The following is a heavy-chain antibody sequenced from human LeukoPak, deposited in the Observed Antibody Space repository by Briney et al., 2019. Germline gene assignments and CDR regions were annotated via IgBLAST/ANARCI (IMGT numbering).Heavy chain of an antibody. CDR1: GYTFTGYY. CDR2: INPNSGGT. Sequence: ASVKVFCKASGYTFTGYYMHWVRQAPGQGLEWMGWINPNSGGTNYAQKFQGRVTMTRDTSISTAYMELSRLRSDDTAVYYCARARGNYDLYYYYMDVWGKGTTVTVSS. CDR3: ARARGNYDLYYYYMDV. V-gene: IGHV1-2*02. J-gene: IGHJ6*03. D-gene: IGHD1-7*01.